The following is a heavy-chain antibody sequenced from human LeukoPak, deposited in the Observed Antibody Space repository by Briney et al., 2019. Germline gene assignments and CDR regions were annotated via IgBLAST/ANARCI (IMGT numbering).Heavy chain of an antibody. V-gene: IGHV4-38-2*02. Sequence: PSETLSLTCTVSGYFIRSGFYWCWIRQPPGKGLEWIGSFYHSGSTYYNPSLESRVTISLDTSKNQLSLKLTSVTAVDTAVYYCARGVGPTTAQSTFVYWGQGALVTVSS. CDR3: ARGVGPTTAQSTFVY. CDR2: FYHSGST. CDR1: GYFIRSGFY. J-gene: IGHJ4*02. D-gene: IGHD1-26*01.